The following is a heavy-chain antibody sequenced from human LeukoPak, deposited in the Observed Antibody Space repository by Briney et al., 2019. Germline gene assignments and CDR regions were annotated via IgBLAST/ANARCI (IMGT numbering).Heavy chain of an antibody. V-gene: IGHV3-23*01. CDR3: AKSGLSRFDY. Sequence: GGTLRLSCAASGFIFSHYGMNWVRQAPGKGLEWVSGITSRSTTYYADSVKGRFTISRDNTKNTLSLQMNSLRAEDTAVYYCAKSGLSRFDYWGQGTLITVSS. CDR2: ITSRSTT. CDR1: GFIFSHYG. J-gene: IGHJ4*02. D-gene: IGHD4/OR15-4a*01.